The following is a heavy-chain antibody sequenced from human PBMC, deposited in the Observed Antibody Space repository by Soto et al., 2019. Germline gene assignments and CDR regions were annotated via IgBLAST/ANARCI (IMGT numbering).Heavy chain of an antibody. CDR3: ARQGYSYGFVLPFYYYGMDV. V-gene: IGHV4-39*01. D-gene: IGHD5-18*01. CDR1: GGSISSSSYY. J-gene: IGHJ6*02. Sequence: SETLSLTCTVSGGSISSSSYYWVWIRHPPGKGREWIRSSYYSGSTYYNPSLKSRVTISVDTSKNQFSLKLSSVTAADTAVYYCARQGYSYGFVLPFYYYGMDVWGQGTTVTVSS. CDR2: SYYSGST.